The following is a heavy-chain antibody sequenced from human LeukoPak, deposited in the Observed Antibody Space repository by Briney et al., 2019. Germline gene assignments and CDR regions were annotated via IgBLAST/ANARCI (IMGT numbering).Heavy chain of an antibody. Sequence: PGGSLRLSCAASGFTFSGYAMSWVRQAPGKGLEWVSAISGSGGSTYYADSVKGRFTISRDNSKDTLYLQMNSLRAEDTAVYYCAKDRTNSGYPYYFDYWGQGTLVTVSS. D-gene: IGHD3-22*01. V-gene: IGHV3-23*01. CDR3: AKDRTNSGYPYYFDY. CDR2: ISGSGGST. J-gene: IGHJ4*02. CDR1: GFTFSGYA.